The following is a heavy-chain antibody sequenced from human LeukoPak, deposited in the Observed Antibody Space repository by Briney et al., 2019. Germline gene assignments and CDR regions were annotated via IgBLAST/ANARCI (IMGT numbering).Heavy chain of an antibody. V-gene: IGHV4-34*01. CDR1: GGSFSGYY. D-gene: IGHD5-12*01. Sequence: PSETLSLTCAVYGGSFSGYYWSWIRQPPGKGLEWIGEINHSGSTNYNPSLKSRVTISVDTSKNQFSLKLSSVTAADTAVYYCARAVSSGYDSLGLNEFDYWGQGTLVTVSS. CDR3: ARAVSSGYDSLGLNEFDY. CDR2: INHSGST. J-gene: IGHJ4*02.